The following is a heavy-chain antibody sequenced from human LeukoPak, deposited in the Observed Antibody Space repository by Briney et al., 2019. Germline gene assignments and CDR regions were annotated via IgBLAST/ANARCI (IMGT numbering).Heavy chain of an antibody. V-gene: IGHV4-61*01. CDR1: GGSVNSGSYY. D-gene: IGHD1-26*01. Sequence: SETLSLTCTVSGGSVNSGSYYWNWIRQPPGKGLGWIGYIYYSGSTNYNPSLKSRVTISVDTSKNQFSLKLSSVTAADTAVYYCARAAYSGSYHSDYRGQGTLVTVSS. CDR2: IYYSGST. CDR3: ARAAYSGSYHSDY. J-gene: IGHJ4*02.